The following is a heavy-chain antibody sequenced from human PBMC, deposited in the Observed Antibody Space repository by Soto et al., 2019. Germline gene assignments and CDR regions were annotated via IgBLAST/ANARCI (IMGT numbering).Heavy chain of an antibody. Sequence: EASVKVSCKASGYTFTGYYMHWVRQAPGQGLEWMGWINPNSGGTNYAQKFQGWVTMTRDTSISTAYMELSRLRSDDTAVYYCARGPGVGPSAESKPAYYYYYYMDVWGKGTTVTVSS. D-gene: IGHD1-26*01. J-gene: IGHJ6*03. CDR2: INPNSGGT. CDR1: GYTFTGYY. V-gene: IGHV1-2*04. CDR3: ARGPGVGPSAESKPAYYYYYYMDV.